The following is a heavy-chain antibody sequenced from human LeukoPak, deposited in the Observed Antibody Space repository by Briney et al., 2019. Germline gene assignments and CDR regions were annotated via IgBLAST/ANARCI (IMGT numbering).Heavy chain of an antibody. D-gene: IGHD6-13*01. CDR1: IVSIKNYY. CDR3: ASSRGPSSSWSFDS. CDR2: IYYAGST. Sequence: SETLSLTCSFSIVSIKNYYWNWIRQSPGKGLQWIGYIYYAGSTDYNFSLKSRVTISLDTSENQFSLRLNSVAAADSAVYFCASSRGPSSSWSFDSWGQGILVTVSS. J-gene: IGHJ4*02. V-gene: IGHV4-59*01.